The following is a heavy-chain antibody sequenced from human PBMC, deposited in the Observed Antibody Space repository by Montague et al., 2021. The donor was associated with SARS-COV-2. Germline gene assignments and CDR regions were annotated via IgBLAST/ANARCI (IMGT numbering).Heavy chain of an antibody. V-gene: IGHV4-30-2*01. J-gene: IGHJ5*02. D-gene: IGHD6-19*01. Sequence: TLSLTCTVSGGSISSGSYYWSWIRQPPGKGLEWIGHIFHTGTPHYSPSLKSRVTISIDRSKNQFSLNLDSVTAADTAVYYCARLKVAPNGGWNWFDPWGQGILVTVSS. CDR2: IFHTGTP. CDR1: GGSISSGSYY. CDR3: ARLKVAPNGGWNWFDP.